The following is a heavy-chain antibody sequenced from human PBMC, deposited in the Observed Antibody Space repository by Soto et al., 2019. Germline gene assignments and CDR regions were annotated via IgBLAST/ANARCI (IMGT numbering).Heavy chain of an antibody. V-gene: IGHV4-30-2*01. CDR1: WGTSLGLGGC. D-gene: IGHD2-15*01. J-gene: IGHJ4*01. CDR3: ARVRSRSNVSDY. Sequence: LPWAVVWGTSLGLGGCRSWKKQRPGKGLEWIGYIYHSRSTYYNPSLKSRVTISVDSSKNQFSLKLSSVTAADTAVYSCARVRSRSNVSDYLGHRTPVTVSP. CDR2: IYHSRST.